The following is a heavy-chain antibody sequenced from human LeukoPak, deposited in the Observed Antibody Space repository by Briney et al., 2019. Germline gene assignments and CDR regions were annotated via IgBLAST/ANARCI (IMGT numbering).Heavy chain of an antibody. D-gene: IGHD4-17*01. Sequence: GGSLRLSCAASGFTFSSYEMNWVRQAQGKGLEWVSYISSSGSTIYYADSVKGRFTISRDNAKNSLYLQMNSLRAEDTAVYYCARAYGDYYYYYGMDVWGQGTTVTVSS. CDR3: ARAYGDYYYYYGMDV. CDR2: ISSSGSTI. V-gene: IGHV3-48*03. CDR1: GFTFSSYE. J-gene: IGHJ6*02.